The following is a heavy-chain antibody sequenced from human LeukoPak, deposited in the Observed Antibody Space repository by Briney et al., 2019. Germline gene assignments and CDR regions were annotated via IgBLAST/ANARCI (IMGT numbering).Heavy chain of an antibody. CDR3: ARVRVGAMYYFDY. CDR2: IYHSGST. J-gene: IGHJ4*02. D-gene: IGHD1-26*01. Sequence: SETLSLTCTVSGHSINSGYYWGWIRQPPGKGLEWIGSIYHSGSTYYNPSLKSRVTIFVDSSKNQFSLKLSSVTAADTAVYYCARVRVGAMYYFDYWGQGTLVTVSS. V-gene: IGHV4-38-2*02. CDR1: GHSINSGYY.